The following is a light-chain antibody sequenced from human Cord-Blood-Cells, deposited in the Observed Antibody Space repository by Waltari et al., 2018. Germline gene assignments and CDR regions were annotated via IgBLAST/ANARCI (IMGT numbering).Light chain of an antibody. Sequence: QSALTQPASVSGSPGQSITISCTGTSSDVGGYNYVSWYQPHPGKAPTLMIYDVSNRPSGVSNRFSGSKSGNTASLTISGLQAEDEADYYCSSYTSSSTVFGGGTKLTVL. J-gene: IGLJ2*01. V-gene: IGLV2-14*01. CDR2: DVS. CDR3: SSYTSSSTV. CDR1: SSDVGGYNY.